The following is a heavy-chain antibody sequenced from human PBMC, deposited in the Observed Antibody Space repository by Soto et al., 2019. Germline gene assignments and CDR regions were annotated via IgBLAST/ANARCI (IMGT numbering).Heavy chain of an antibody. D-gene: IGHD6-19*01. J-gene: IGHJ4*02. Sequence: EVQLVESGGGLVQPGGSLRLSCAASGFTFSGYSMFWVRQAPGKGLEYVSAINTNGVNTFYAKSVKGRFTISRDNYKNTMYLQMGSLRDEDMAVYYCARGRVEDSSGWATYFDYWGQGTLVTVSS. V-gene: IGHV3-64*01. CDR3: ARGRVEDSSGWATYFDY. CDR2: INTNGVNT. CDR1: GFTFSGYS.